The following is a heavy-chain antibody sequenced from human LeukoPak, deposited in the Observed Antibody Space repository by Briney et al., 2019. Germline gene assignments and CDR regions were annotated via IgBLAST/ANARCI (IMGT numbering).Heavy chain of an antibody. CDR3: ARDGYSSGWYQTYYYYGMDV. J-gene: IGHJ6*02. D-gene: IGHD6-19*01. CDR1: GFTFSSYW. V-gene: IGHV3-7*01. Sequence: GGSLRLSCAASGFTFSSYWMSWVRQAPGKGLEWVANIKQDGSEKYYVDSVKGRFTISRDNAKNSLYLQMNSLRAEDTAVYYCARDGYSSGWYQTYYYYGMDVWGQGTTVTVSS. CDR2: IKQDGSEK.